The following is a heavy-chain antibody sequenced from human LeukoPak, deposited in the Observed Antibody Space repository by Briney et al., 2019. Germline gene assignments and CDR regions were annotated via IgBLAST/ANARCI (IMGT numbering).Heavy chain of an antibody. V-gene: IGHV3-74*01. Sequence: PGGSLRLSCAASGFTFSSYWMNWVRQAPGKGLVWVSRVNTDGSTPTYADSVKGRFTISRDNAKNTLYLQMNSLRAEDTAVYYCARDRGSYSDYWGQGTLVTVS. CDR3: ARDRGSYSDY. CDR2: VNTDGSTP. CDR1: GFTFSSYW. J-gene: IGHJ4*02. D-gene: IGHD3-16*01.